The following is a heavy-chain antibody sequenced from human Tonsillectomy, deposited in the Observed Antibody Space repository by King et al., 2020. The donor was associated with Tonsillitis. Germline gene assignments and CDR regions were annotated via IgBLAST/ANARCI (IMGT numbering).Heavy chain of an antibody. Sequence: QLVQSGAEVKKPGASVKVSCKTSGYTFTGYFVHWVRQAPGQGFEWMGWINPSSGGTNYAQKFQGRVTLTRDTSISTVYMELSRLRSDDTAVYYCSRDPTDYYGSGSYPYFDHWGQGSLVTVSS. D-gene: IGHD3-10*01. CDR1: GYTFTGYF. V-gene: IGHV1-2*02. J-gene: IGHJ4*02. CDR3: SRDPTDYYGSGSYPYFDH. CDR2: INPSSGGT.